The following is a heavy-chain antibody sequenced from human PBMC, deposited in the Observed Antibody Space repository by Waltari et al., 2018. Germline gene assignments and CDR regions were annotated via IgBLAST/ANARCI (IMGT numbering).Heavy chain of an antibody. V-gene: IGHV3-7*01. D-gene: IGHD6-13*01. Sequence: EVQLVESGGGLVQPGGSLRLSCAASGFTFSSYWMSWVRQAPGKGLEWVANIKQDGREKYCVESVKGRLTISRDNAKNSRYLQMNSLRAEDTAVYYCATALSSSWYFYWGQGTLVTVSS. CDR2: IKQDGREK. J-gene: IGHJ4*02. CDR3: ATALSSSWYFY. CDR1: GFTFSSYW.